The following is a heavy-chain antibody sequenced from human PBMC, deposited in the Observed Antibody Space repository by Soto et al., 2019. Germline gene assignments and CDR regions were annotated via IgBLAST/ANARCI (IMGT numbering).Heavy chain of an antibody. V-gene: IGHV3-30-3*01. Sequence: PRGSLRLSCATSGFTFSSFSKHWDRQAPGKGLEWVAVISYDGSNKYYADSVKGRFTIARDNSKNTLYLQISSLRAENKAVFCCARVGVRGVGILYFYYWGQGTLVTVS. CDR2: ISYDGSNK. CDR1: GFTFSSFS. J-gene: IGHJ4*02. D-gene: IGHD3-3*01. CDR3: ARVGVRGVGILYFYY.